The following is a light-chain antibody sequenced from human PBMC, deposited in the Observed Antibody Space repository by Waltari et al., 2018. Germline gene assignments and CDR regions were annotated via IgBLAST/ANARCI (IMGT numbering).Light chain of an antibody. J-gene: IGLJ1*01. V-gene: IGLV1-44*01. CDR2: TNE. Sequence: QSVLTSPPSPPGPHVPGVPISRSGGNSILGLRTVNWYQKPHGAAPKPLNHTNELRPSWIPDRVSASKSGTSASLAISGLQPEDEAHYYCAARDDSLNAYVFGSGTKVTVL. CDR3: AARDDSLNAYV. CDR1: NSILGLRT.